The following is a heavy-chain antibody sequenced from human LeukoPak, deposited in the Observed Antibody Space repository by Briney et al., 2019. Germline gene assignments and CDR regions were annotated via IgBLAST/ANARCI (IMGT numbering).Heavy chain of an antibody. CDR1: GGSISRYY. CDR2: IYYSGST. J-gene: IGHJ4*02. V-gene: IGHV4-59*01. D-gene: IGHD3-10*01. Sequence: SETLSLTCTVSGGSISRYYWSWIRQPPGKGLEWIGYIYYSGSTNYNPSLKSRVTISVDTSKNQFSLKLSSVTAADTAVYYCAALWFGEFLFDYWGQGTLVTVSS. CDR3: AALWFGEFLFDY.